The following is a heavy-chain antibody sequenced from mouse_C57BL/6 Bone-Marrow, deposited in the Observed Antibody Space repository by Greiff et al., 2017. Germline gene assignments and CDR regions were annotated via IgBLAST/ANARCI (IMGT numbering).Heavy chain of an antibody. D-gene: IGHD1-1*01. J-gene: IGHJ4*01. CDR3: ARGSYYYGSSYEDYYAMDY. CDR2: TFYSGIT. Sequence: VQLKQSGPSLVRPSQTLSLTCTVTGFSINSDCYWIWIRQFPGNKLEYIGYTFYSGITYYNPSLESRTYITRDTSKNQFSLKLSSVTTEDTATYYCARGSYYYGSSYEDYYAMDYWGQGTSVTVSS. CDR1: GFSINSDCY. V-gene: IGHV3-3*01.